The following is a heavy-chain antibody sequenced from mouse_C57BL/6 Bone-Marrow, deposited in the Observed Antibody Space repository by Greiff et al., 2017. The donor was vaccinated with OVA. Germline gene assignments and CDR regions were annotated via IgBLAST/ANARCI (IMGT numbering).Heavy chain of an antibody. CDR1: GYTFTSYW. Sequence: VQLQQPGAELVMPGASVKLSCKASGYTFTSYWMHWVKQRPGQGLEWIGGIDPSDSYTNYNQKFKGKSTLTVDKSSSTAYMQLSSLTSEDSAVYYCARGGPFAYWGQGTLVTVSA. D-gene: IGHD3-3*01. J-gene: IGHJ3*01. CDR3: ARGGPFAY. V-gene: IGHV1-69*01. CDR2: IDPSDSYT.